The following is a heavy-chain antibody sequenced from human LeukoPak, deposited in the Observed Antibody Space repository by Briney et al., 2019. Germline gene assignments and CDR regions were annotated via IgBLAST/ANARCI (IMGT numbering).Heavy chain of an antibody. CDR2: VYHTGAT. CDR3: ARDLGLTISANWFDP. CDR1: GHSISSGYF. V-gene: IGHV4-38-2*02. Sequence: SETLSLTCGVSGHSISSGYFWVWIRQPPGKGLEWIGSVYHTGATYYNPSLRSPVTISVDTSKNQFSLELNSVTAADTAVYYCARDLGLTISANWFDPWGQGTLVTVSS. J-gene: IGHJ5*02. D-gene: IGHD3-9*01.